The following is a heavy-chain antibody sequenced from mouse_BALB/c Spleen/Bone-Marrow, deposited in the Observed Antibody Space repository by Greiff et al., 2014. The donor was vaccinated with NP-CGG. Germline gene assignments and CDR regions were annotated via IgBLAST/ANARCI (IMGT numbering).Heavy chain of an antibody. CDR1: GFSLTSYG. D-gene: IGHD1-1*01. J-gene: IGHJ4*01. CDR3: AREGRGYYGSSGAAMDY. V-gene: IGHV2-9*02. CDR2: IWAGGST. Sequence: VQLQESGPGLVAPSQSLSISCTVSGFSLTSYGVHWVRQPPGLGLEWLGVIWAGGSTNYNSALMSRLSINKDNSKSQVFLKMNSLQTDDTAMYYCAREGRGYYGSSGAAMDYWGQGTTVTVSS.